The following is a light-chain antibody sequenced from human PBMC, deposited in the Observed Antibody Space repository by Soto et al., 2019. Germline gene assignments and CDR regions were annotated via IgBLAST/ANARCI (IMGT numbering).Light chain of an antibody. CDR1: QSISSY. CDR3: QQSYRALRT. J-gene: IGKJ1*01. CDR2: AAS. Sequence: DIQMTQSPSSLSASVGDRVTITCRASQSISSYLNWYQQKPGKAPKLLIYAASSLQSGVPSRFSGSGSGTDFTLTINSLQPEDFATYYCQQSYRALRTFGQGTKVDIK. V-gene: IGKV1-39*01.